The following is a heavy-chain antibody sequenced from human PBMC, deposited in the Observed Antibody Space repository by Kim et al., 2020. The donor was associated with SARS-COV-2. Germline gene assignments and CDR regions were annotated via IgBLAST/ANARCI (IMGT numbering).Heavy chain of an antibody. Sequence: GGSLRLSCAASGFMFKDYYMSWVRQAPGKGLEWVAYISGSGEITYYADSVKGRFTISRDNAKKSLDLHMNSLRGDDTAVYYCCVLTGHNGWGQVTLVTVSS. V-gene: IGHV3-11*01. CDR3: CVLTGHNG. CDR2: ISGSGEIT. CDR1: GFMFKDYY. J-gene: IGHJ4*02. D-gene: IGHD3-9*01.